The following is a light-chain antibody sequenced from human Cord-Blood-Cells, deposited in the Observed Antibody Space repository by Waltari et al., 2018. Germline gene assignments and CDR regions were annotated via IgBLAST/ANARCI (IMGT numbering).Light chain of an antibody. J-gene: IGKJ4*01. Sequence: AIPLTQSPSSLSASVGDRVTITCRASQGIRNDLGWYQQKPGKAPKLLIYAASSLQSGVPSRFSGSGSGTDFTLTISSLQPEDFATYYCLQDYNYPPTFGGGTKVEIK. V-gene: IGKV1-6*01. CDR3: LQDYNYPPT. CDR1: QGIRND. CDR2: AAS.